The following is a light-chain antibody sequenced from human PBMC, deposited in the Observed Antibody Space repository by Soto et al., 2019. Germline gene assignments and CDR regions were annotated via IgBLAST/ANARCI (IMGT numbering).Light chain of an antibody. V-gene: IGKV1-39*01. CDR3: QQDYSTLAT. J-gene: IGKJ5*01. CDR1: ESISRH. Sequence: DIQMAQSPSSLSASVGDRVTVTCRAAESISRHLNWYQQKPGRAPDLLIYAASTLQNGVPSRFTGSGSGTEFTLTITGLQLEDFATYYCQQDYSTLATFGQGTRLEIK. CDR2: AAS.